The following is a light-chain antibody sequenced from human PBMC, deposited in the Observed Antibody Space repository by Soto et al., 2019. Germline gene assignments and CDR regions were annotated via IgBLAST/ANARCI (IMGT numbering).Light chain of an antibody. CDR2: EVS. V-gene: IGKV3-11*01. J-gene: IGKJ4*01. Sequence: EIVLTQSPATLSLSPGERANLSCRASQTVSSSLAWYQQKPGQAPRLLIYEVSNRATGIPARFSGSGSGADFTLTISSLEPGDFALYYCQQHINWPLTFGGGTKV. CDR3: QQHINWPLT. CDR1: QTVSSS.